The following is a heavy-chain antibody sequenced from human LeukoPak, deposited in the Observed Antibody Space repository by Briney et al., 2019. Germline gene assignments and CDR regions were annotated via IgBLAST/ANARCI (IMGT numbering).Heavy chain of an antibody. CDR3: ASRTWIGAGYYAFDI. CDR1: GFTLTNHA. D-gene: IGHD1-26*01. CDR2: EGSAGGT. J-gene: IGHJ3*02. V-gene: IGHV3-23*01. Sequence: GGSLRLSCTASGFTLTNHAVSWVRQAPGKGLEWVSAEGSAGGTYYADSVKGRFTISRDNSQNTLSLQLNSLRVEYTAVYYCASRTWIGAGYYAFDIWGQGTMVTVSS.